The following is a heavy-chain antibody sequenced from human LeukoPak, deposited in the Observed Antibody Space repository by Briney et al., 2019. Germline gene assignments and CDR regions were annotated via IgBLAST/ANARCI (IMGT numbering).Heavy chain of an antibody. CDR2: IYWDGDK. CDR3: AHRRPGHLTGWDNSYFDN. Sequence: SGPTLVNPTQPLTLTCTFSGFSLYSSGVGVGWIRQPPGKALEWLAVIYWDGDKRYNPSLRSRLTMSKDASKSQVFLVMSNMDPVDTATYYCAHRRPGHLTGWDNSYFDNWGPGTLVTVSS. D-gene: IGHD1/OR15-1a*01. V-gene: IGHV2-5*02. CDR1: GFSLYSSGVG. J-gene: IGHJ4*02.